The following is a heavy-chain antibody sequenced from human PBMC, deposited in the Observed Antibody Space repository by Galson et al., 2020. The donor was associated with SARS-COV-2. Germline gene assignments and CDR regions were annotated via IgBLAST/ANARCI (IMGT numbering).Heavy chain of an antibody. Sequence: GVSLKISCAASGFTLSSYSMNWVRQAPGKGLEWVSSISSSSSYIYYADSVKGRFTISRDNAKNSLYLQMNSLRAEDTAVYYCARGDLPPTDYYDSSHFDYWGQGTLVTVSS. V-gene: IGHV3-21*01. CDR2: ISSSSSYI. CDR1: GFTLSSYS. D-gene: IGHD3-22*01. CDR3: ARGDLPPTDYYDSSHFDY. J-gene: IGHJ4*02.